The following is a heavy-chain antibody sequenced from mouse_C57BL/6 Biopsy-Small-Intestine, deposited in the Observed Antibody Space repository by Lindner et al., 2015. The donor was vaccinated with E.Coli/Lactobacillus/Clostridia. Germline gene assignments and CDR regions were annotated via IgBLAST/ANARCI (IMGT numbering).Heavy chain of an antibody. CDR1: GYTFTSFS. V-gene: IGHV1-66*01. CDR3: ARNRFLGGSISVDY. CDR2: INGGNGNT. J-gene: IGHJ4*01. Sequence: SVKVSCKASGYTFTSFSIHWVRQAPGQGLEWMGWINGGNGNTKYSQKFQGRVTIMRDTSASTAYIELSSLRSEDTGVYYCARNRFLGGSISVDYWGQGTLVTVSS. D-gene: IGHD1-1*02.